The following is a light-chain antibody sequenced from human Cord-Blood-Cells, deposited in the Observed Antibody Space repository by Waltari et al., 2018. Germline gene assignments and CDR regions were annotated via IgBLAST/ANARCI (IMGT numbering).Light chain of an antibody. CDR2: KAS. CDR3: QQYNSYPYT. V-gene: IGKV1-5*03. J-gene: IGKJ2*01. CDR1: QSISSW. Sequence: DIQMTQSPSTLSASVGDRATITCRASQSISSWLAWYQQKPGKAPKLLIYKASSLESGVPSRFSGSGSGTEFTITISSLQPDDFATYYCQQYNSYPYTFGQGTKLEIK.